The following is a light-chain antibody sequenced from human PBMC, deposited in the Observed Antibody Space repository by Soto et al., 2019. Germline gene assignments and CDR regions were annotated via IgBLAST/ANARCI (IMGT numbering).Light chain of an antibody. CDR1: PSASTF. CDR2: DAS. V-gene: IGKV1-5*01. Sequence: DIQMTQSPSTLSASVGDRVTITCRASPSASTFLAWYQQKPGQAPKLLIYDASTLQCGVPSRFSASGSGTEFALTISGLPPDDFAVYYCQQYNRYAVTFGQGTKVEIK. CDR3: QQYNRYAVT. J-gene: IGKJ1*01.